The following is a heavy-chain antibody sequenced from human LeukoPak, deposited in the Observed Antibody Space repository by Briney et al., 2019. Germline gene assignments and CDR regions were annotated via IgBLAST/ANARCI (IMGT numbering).Heavy chain of an antibody. CDR3: ASEHWLGGRYFDY. CDR2: IYHSGST. D-gene: IGHD6-19*01. CDR1: GGSISSGGYS. V-gene: IGHV4-30-2*01. Sequence: PSQTLSLTCAVSGGSISSGGYSWSWIRQPPGKGLEWIGYIYHSGSTYYNPSLKSRVTISVDRSKNQFSLKLSSVTAADTAVYYCASEHWLGGRYFDYWGQGTLVTVSS. J-gene: IGHJ4*02.